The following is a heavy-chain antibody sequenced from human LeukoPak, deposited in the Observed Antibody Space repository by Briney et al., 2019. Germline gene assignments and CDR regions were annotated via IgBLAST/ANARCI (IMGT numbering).Heavy chain of an antibody. CDR3: AKSGTIVGATTGMDV. CDR1: GFTFSSYA. J-gene: IGHJ6*02. CDR2: ISYDGSNK. Sequence: GGSLRLSCAASGFTFSSYAMHWVRQAPGKGLEWVAVISYDGSNKYYADSVKGRFTISRDNSKNTLYLQMNSLRAEDTAVYYCAKSGTIVGATTGMDVWGQGTTVTVSS. D-gene: IGHD1-26*01. V-gene: IGHV3-30-3*02.